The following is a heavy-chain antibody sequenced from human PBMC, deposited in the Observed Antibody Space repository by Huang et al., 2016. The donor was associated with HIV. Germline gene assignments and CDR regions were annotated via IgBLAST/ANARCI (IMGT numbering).Heavy chain of an antibody. CDR2: FYTSGNT. V-gene: IGHV4-4*07. CDR3: ARENEFCGSTNCHHYYYGLDV. D-gene: IGHD2-2*01. CDR1: GGSISTYY. J-gene: IGHJ6*02. Sequence: QVQLQESGPGLVKPSETLSLTCTVSGGSISTYYWSWIRQSAGKGLEWLGRFYTSGNTNYHPSLRSRVTMSVDTSKNQFSLRLTSVTAADTAVYYCARENEFCGSTNCHHYYYGLDVWGQGTTVTVSS.